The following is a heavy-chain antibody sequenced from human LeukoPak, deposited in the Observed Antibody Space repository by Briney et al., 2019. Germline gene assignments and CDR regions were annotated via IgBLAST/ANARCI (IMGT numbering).Heavy chain of an antibody. CDR1: GYTLTELS. CDR3: AREGRRTMVRGVIPY. Sequence: ASVKVSCKVSGYTLTELSMHWVRQAPGKGLEWMGGSDPEDGETIYAQKFQGRVTMTEDTSTDTTYMELSSLRSEDTAVYYCAREGRRTMVRGVIPYWGQGTLVTVSS. CDR2: SDPEDGET. D-gene: IGHD3-10*01. V-gene: IGHV1-24*01. J-gene: IGHJ4*02.